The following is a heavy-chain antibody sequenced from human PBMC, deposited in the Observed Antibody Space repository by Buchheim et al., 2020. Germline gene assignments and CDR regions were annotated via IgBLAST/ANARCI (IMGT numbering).Heavy chain of an antibody. CDR2: IKQDGSEK. CDR1: GFTFSSYW. D-gene: IGHD3-3*01. CDR3: ARSRSIMAENDFWSGPLDY. Sequence: EVQLVESGGGLVQPGGSLRLSCAASGFTFSSYWMSWVRQAPGKGLEWVANIKQDGSEKYYVDSVKGRFTISRDNAKNSLYLQMNSLRAEDTAVYYCARSRSIMAENDFWSGPLDYWGQGTL. V-gene: IGHV3-7*01. J-gene: IGHJ4*02.